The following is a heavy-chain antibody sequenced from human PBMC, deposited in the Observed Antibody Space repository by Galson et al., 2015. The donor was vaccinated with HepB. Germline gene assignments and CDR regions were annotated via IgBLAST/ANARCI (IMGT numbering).Heavy chain of an antibody. J-gene: IGHJ4*02. CDR2: IYYSGST. CDR3: ARYGDYASGYFDY. Sequence: LSLTCTVSGGSISSSSYYWGWIRQPPGKGLEWIGSIYYSGSTYYNPSLKSRVTISVDTSKNQFSLKLSSVTAADTAVYYCARYGDYASGYFDYWGQGTLVTVSS. D-gene: IGHD4-17*01. CDR1: GGSISSSSYY. V-gene: IGHV4-39*07.